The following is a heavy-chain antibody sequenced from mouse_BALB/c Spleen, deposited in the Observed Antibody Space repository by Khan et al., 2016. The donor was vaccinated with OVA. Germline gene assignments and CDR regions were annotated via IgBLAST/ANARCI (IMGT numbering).Heavy chain of an antibody. V-gene: IGHV3-2*02. CDR3: ARKDYYDYDPFPY. D-gene: IGHD2-4*01. J-gene: IGHJ3*01. CDR1: GYSITSEYA. Sequence: VQLQQPGPGLVKPSQSLSLTCTVTGYSITSEYAWNWIRQFPGNKLEWMGYINYSGNTRFNPSLKSRTYITRDTSKNQFFLQLNSVTTEDTATYYCARKDYYDYDPFPYWGQGTLVTVSA. CDR2: INYSGNT.